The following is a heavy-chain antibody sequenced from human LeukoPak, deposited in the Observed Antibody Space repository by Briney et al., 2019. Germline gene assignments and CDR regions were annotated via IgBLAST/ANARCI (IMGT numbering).Heavy chain of an antibody. V-gene: IGHV3-7*01. D-gene: IGHD6-6*01. Sequence: GGSLRLSCAASGFTFSSYWMSWVRQAPGKGLEWVANIKQDGGEKYYVDSVKGRFTISRDNAKNSLYLQMNSLRAEDTAVYYCARHLIKYSSSSTADYWGQGTLVTVSS. CDR1: GFTFSSYW. CDR3: ARHLIKYSSSSTADY. CDR2: IKQDGGEK. J-gene: IGHJ4*02.